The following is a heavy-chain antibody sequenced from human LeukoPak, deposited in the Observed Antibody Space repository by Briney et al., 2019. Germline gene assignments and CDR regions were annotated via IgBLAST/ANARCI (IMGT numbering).Heavy chain of an antibody. D-gene: IGHD3-10*02. V-gene: IGHV3-21*01. Sequence: GGSLRLSCAASGFTFSSYSMNWVRQAPGKGLQWVSSISRSSSYIYYADSVKGRFTISRDNARNSLYLQMNSLRAEDTAVYYCARNSAADVRGVIDYWGQGTLVTVSS. CDR2: ISRSSSYI. J-gene: IGHJ4*02. CDR1: GFTFSSYS. CDR3: ARNSAADVRGVIDY.